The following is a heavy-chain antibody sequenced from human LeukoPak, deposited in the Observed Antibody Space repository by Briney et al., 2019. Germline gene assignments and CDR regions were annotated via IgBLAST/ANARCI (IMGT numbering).Heavy chain of an antibody. CDR2: IYHSGST. D-gene: IGHD3-22*01. CDR3: ARGGWNKFDY. V-gene: IGHV4-4*02. Sequence: SETLSLTCAVSGGSISSSNWWSWVRQPPGKGLEWIGEIYHSGSTNYNPSLKSRVTISVDTSKNQFSLKLSSVTAADTAVYYCARGGWNKFDYWGQGTLVTVSS. CDR1: GGSISSSNW. J-gene: IGHJ4*02.